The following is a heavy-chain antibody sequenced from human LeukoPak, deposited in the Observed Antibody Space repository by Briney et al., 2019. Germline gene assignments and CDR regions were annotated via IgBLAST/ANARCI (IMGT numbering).Heavy chain of an antibody. CDR3: ARDQYYYYMGV. V-gene: IGHV3-74*01. CDR1: GFTFSGYW. J-gene: IGHJ6*03. CDR2: INGDGSTT. Sequence: GGSLRLSCAASGFTFSGYWMHWVRQVPGKGLLWLSRINGDGSTTNYADSVKGRFTISRDNAKNTVCLQMNSLRAEDTAVYYCARDQYYYYMGVWGKGTTVTVSS.